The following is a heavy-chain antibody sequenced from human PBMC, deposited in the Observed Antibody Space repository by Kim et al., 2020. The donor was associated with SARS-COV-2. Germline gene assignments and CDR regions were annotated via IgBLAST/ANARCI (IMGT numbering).Heavy chain of an antibody. Sequence: GGSLRLSCAASGFTFSSYAMSWVRQAPGKGLEWVSAISGSGGTKYYPDSVKGRFIISRTNSQNTLYLQMNSLRAETTAVYYCAKGEYYDSTQGTEYSYYGMYVSGPGATVSLS. CDR1: GFTFSSYA. D-gene: IGHD3-22*01. J-gene: IGHJ6*02. CDR2: ISGSGGTK. CDR3: AKGEYYDSTQGTEYSYYGMYV. V-gene: IGHV3-23*01.